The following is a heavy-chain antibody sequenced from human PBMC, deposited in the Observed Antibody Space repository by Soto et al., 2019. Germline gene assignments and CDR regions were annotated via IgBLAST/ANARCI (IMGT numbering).Heavy chain of an antibody. V-gene: IGHV4-34*01. CDR2: INHSGST. CDR1: GGSFSGYY. D-gene: IGHD5-18*01. J-gene: IGHJ4*02. CDR3: ERIYAGYNDDSG. Sequence: QVQLQQWGAGLLKPSETLSLTCAVYGGSFSGYYWSWIRQPPGKGLGWIGEINHSGSTNYIPSLKSRVTMSVDTSKNQFSLMLISVTAADTAVYYCERIYAGYNDDSGWGQGTLVTVSS.